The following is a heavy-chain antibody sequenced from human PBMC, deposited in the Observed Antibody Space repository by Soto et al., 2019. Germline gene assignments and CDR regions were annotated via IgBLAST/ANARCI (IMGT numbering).Heavy chain of an antibody. CDR1: GFTFTSYG. CDR3: ASDLWFGDIKPDWFDP. Sequence: GASVKVSCKASGFTFTSYGISWVRQAPGQGLEWMGGIIPIFGTANYAQKFQGRVTITADESTSTAYMELSSLRSEDTAVYYCASDLWFGDIKPDWFDPWGQGTLVTVSS. D-gene: IGHD3-10*01. CDR2: IIPIFGTA. J-gene: IGHJ5*02. V-gene: IGHV1-69*13.